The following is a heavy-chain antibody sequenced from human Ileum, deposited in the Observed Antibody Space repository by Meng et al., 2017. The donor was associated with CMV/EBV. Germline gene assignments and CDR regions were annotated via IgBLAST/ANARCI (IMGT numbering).Heavy chain of an antibody. CDR1: GDSISSHHW. CDR2: IYRDGTT. CDR3: ARGTPNFGLDY. V-gene: IGHV4-4*02. Sequence: QAQLQEAGRSTVPTSGTLSLTCAVSGDSISSHHWWRGVPLSPGGGQECIGDIYRDGTTNYNPSLKSRVTMSVYKSKNQFSLRLNSLTAADTAMYYCARGTPNFGLDYWGQGTLVTVSS. J-gene: IGHJ4*02. D-gene: IGHD3-10*01.